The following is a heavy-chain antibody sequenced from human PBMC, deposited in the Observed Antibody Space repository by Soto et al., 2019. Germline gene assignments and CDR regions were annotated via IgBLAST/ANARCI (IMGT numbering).Heavy chain of an antibody. CDR1: GYTFTSYG. CDR3: ARDRSPSSYNLNRVGVGAATGRDAFDI. CDR2: ISDYNGNT. Sequence: RASVKVSCKASGYTFTSYGISWVRQAPGQGLEWMGWISDYNGNTNYAQKLQGRVTMTTDTSTSTAYMELRSLRSDDTAVYYCARDRSPSSYNLNRVGVGAATGRDAFDIWGQGTMVTVSS. J-gene: IGHJ3*02. V-gene: IGHV1-18*01. D-gene: IGHD2-15*01.